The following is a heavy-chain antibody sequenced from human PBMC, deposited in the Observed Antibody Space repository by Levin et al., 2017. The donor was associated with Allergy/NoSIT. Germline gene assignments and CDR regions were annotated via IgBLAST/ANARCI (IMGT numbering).Heavy chain of an antibody. V-gene: IGHV3-23*01. Sequence: GESLKISCAASGFTFSSYAMSWVRQAPGKGLEWVSAISGSGGSTYYADSVKGRFTISRDNSKNTLYLQMNSLRAEDTAVYYCAKDRVMITFGGVNTYWGQGTLVTVSS. CDR1: GFTFSSYA. CDR3: AKDRVMITFGGVNTY. D-gene: IGHD3-16*01. J-gene: IGHJ4*02. CDR2: ISGSGGST.